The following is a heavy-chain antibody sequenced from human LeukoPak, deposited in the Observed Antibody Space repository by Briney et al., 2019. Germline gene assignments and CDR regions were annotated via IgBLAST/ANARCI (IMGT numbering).Heavy chain of an antibody. V-gene: IGHV1-2*04. CDR1: GYTFTGYY. J-gene: IGHJ4*02. Sequence: GASVKVSCKASGYTFTGYYMHWVRQAPGQGLEWMGWINPNSGGTNYAQKFQGWVTMTRDTSISTAYMELSRLRSDDTAVYYCARAAQQWLVPFYFDYWGQGTLVTVSS. D-gene: IGHD6-19*01. CDR2: INPNSGGT. CDR3: ARAAQQWLVPFYFDY.